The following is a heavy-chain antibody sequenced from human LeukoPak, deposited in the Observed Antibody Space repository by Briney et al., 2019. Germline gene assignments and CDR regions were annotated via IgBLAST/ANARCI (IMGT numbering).Heavy chain of an antibody. J-gene: IGHJ4*02. Sequence: GGSLRLSCAASGFTLSSYSMNWVRQAPGKGLEWVSSISSSSSYIYYGDSVKGRFTISRDNAKNTLYLQMNSLRAEDTAVYYCAREILAPGKTLDYWGQGALVTVSS. CDR2: ISSSSSYI. CDR3: AREILAPGKTLDY. V-gene: IGHV3-21*01. CDR1: GFTLSSYS.